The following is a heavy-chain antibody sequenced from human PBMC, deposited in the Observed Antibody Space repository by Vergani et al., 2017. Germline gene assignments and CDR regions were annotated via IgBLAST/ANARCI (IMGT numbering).Heavy chain of an antibody. J-gene: IGHJ6*03. CDR3: AREIPSSSSSFYNYYMDV. Sequence: QVQLVQSGAEVKKPGSSVKVSCKASGGTFSSYAISWVRQAPGQGLEWMGGIIPIFGTANYAQKFQGRVTITADESTSTAYMELSSLRSEDTAVYYCAREIPSSSSSFYNYYMDVWGKGTTVTVSS. CDR1: GGTFSSYA. CDR2: IIPIFGTA. D-gene: IGHD6-6*01. V-gene: IGHV1-69*01.